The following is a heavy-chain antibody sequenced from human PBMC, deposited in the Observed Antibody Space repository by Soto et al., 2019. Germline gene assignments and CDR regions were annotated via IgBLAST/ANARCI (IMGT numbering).Heavy chain of an antibody. V-gene: IGHV1-8*01. CDR1: RYPFTSYD. CDR2: MNPNSGNT. CDR3: ARETYNSGESAFDI. D-gene: IGHD3-22*01. Sequence: QVQLMQSGAEVKKPGASVKVSCKASRYPFTSYDIHWVRQATGQGLEWMGWMNPNSGNTAFAQKFQDRVTMTRNTSTRIAYMELSSLRSEDTAVYYCARETYNSGESAFDIWGQGPMVTVSS. J-gene: IGHJ3*02.